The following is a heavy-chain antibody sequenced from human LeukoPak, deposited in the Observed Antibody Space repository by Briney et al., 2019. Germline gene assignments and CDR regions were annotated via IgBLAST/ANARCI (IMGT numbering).Heavy chain of an antibody. Sequence: TSETLSLTCTVSGGSISSGSYYWSWIRQPAGKGLEWIGRIYTSGSTNYNPSLKSRVTISVDTSKNQFSLKLSSVTASDTAVYYCARRITNYPFDYWGQGTLVTVSS. CDR1: GGSISSGSYY. V-gene: IGHV4-61*02. J-gene: IGHJ4*02. CDR2: IYTSGST. CDR3: ARRITNYPFDY. D-gene: IGHD3-3*01.